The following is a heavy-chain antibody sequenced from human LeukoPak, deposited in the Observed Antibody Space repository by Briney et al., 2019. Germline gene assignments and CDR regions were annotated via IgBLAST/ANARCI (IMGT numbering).Heavy chain of an antibody. V-gene: IGHV3-7*01. J-gene: IGHJ4*02. Sequence: GESLRLSCAASGFPLTSYWMTWVRQAPGKGLEWVANINQDGSQKYYVDSVKGRFTISRDNAKNSLYLQMNSLRAEDTAVYYCARPSPNYFGSGSYYRADYWGQGTLLTVSS. CDR1: GFPLTSYW. CDR2: INQDGSQK. D-gene: IGHD3-10*01. CDR3: ARPSPNYFGSGSYYRADY.